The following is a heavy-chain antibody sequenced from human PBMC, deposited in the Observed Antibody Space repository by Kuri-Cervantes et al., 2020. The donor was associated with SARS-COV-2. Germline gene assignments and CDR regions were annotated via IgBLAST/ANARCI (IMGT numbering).Heavy chain of an antibody. Sequence: GESLKISCAASGFTVSSNYMSWVRQAPGKGLEWVGRIKSKTDGGTTDYAAPVKGRFTISRDDSKNTLYLQMNSLKTEDTAVYYCTTDGSSSDFDLWGRGTLVTVSS. CDR1: GFTVSSNY. D-gene: IGHD6-6*01. V-gene: IGHV3-15*01. CDR3: TTDGSSSDFDL. J-gene: IGHJ2*01. CDR2: IKSKTDGGTT.